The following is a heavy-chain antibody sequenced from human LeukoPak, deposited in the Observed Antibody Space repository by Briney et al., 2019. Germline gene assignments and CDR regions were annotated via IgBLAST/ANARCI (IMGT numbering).Heavy chain of an antibody. CDR2: ISGSAGST. CDR3: ARARTVEMAAFDY. Sequence: PGGSLRLSCAASGFTFNYYAMSWVRQAPGKGLEWVSVISGSAGSTYYADSLKGRFTVSRDNPKNTLYLQMNSLRAEDTAIYYCARARTVEMAAFDYWGQGSLVTVSS. J-gene: IGHJ4*02. D-gene: IGHD5-24*01. V-gene: IGHV3-23*01. CDR1: GFTFNYYA.